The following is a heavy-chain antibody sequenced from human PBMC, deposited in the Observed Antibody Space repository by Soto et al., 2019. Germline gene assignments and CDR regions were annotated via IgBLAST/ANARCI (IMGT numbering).Heavy chain of an antibody. CDR2: TYYRSKWYN. CDR3: ARILDLGPLSYFDY. CDR1: GDSVSSNSAA. J-gene: IGHJ4*02. D-gene: IGHD3-16*01. Sequence: SPTLSLTCAISGDSVSSNSAAWNWIRQSPSRGLEWLGRTYYRSKWYNDYSVSVKSRISINPATSKNQFSLQLNSVTPEDTAVYYCARILDLGPLSYFDYWGQGTLVTVSS. V-gene: IGHV6-1*01.